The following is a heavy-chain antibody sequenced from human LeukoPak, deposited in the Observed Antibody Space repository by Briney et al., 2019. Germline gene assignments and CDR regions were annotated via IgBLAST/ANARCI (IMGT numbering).Heavy chain of an antibody. J-gene: IGHJ6*02. CDR1: GFTFSTYS. V-gene: IGHV3-21*01. CDR3: AREPYSSGSWGMGV. D-gene: IGHD6-19*01. CDR2: ISSSSDYI. Sequence: PGGSLRLSCAASGFTFSTYSINWVRQAPGKGLEWVSSISSSSDYIFYADSVKGRFTISRDNAKNSLYLQMNSLRAEDTAVYYCAREPYSSGSWGMGVWGQGTTVTVS.